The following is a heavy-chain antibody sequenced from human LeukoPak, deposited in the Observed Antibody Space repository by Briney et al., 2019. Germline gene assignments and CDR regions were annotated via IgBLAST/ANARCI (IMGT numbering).Heavy chain of an antibody. Sequence: GGSLRLSCVASGFTFSDYAMSWVRQAPGKGLEWVSGISDSGGSTYYADSVKGRCTISRDNSKNTVSLQMNNLRAEDTAVYFCARHDSFIPYWGQGTLVTVTS. CDR1: GFTFSDYA. CDR3: ARHDSFIPY. J-gene: IGHJ4*02. V-gene: IGHV3-23*01. D-gene: IGHD3-16*02. CDR2: ISDSGGST.